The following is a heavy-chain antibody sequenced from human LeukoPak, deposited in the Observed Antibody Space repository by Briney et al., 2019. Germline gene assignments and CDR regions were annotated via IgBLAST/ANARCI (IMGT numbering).Heavy chain of an antibody. CDR1: GGSISSYY. D-gene: IGHD3-22*01. V-gene: IGHV4-4*07. CDR3: ARADSRPGSYYFDY. J-gene: IGHJ4*02. Sequence: PSETLSLTCTVSGGSISSYYWSWIRQPAGKGLEWIGRIYTSGSTNYNPSLKSRVTMSVDTSKNQFSLKLSSVTAADTAVYYCARADSRPGSYYFDYWGQGTLVTVSS. CDR2: IYTSGST.